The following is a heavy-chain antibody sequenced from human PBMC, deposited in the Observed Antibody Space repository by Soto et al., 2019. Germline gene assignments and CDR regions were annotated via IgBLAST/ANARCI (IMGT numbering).Heavy chain of an antibody. J-gene: IGHJ4*02. CDR1: GFTFSNYG. D-gene: IGHD3-16*01. CDR3: ARDPRGGYGYFDY. Sequence: QVQLVESGGGVVQPGKSLRLSCAASGFTFSNYGMHWVRQAPGKGLEWVAVIWYDGSNKFYADSVKGRFTISRDNSNSTLYLQMNSLRAEDTAVYYCARDPRGGYGYFDYWGQGTLVTVSS. V-gene: IGHV3-33*01. CDR2: IWYDGSNK.